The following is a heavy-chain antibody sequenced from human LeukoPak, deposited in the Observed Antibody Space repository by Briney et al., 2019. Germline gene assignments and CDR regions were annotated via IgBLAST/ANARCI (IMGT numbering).Heavy chain of an antibody. CDR3: TSDNRYYY. CDR1: GFTFSSYA. CDR2: IKEDGSEK. Sequence: GGSLRLSCAVSGFTFSSYAMSWVRQAPGKGLEWVANIKEDGSEKYYEDSVKGRFTISRDNAKNLVYLQMNSLRAEDTAVYYCTSDNRYYYWGQGTVVTVSS. V-gene: IGHV3-7*01. J-gene: IGHJ4*02. D-gene: IGHD2-21*01.